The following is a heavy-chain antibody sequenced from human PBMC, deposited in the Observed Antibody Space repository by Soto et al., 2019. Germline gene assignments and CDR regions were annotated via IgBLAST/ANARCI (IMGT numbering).Heavy chain of an antibody. Sequence: QITLKEAGPTLVKPTQTLTLTCSVSGFSLITSGVGVGWIRQPPGKALEWLALIYWDDDKGYSTSLKSRLTITKDTSKTQVVLTMTNMDPADTATYYCAQTMTPRIFDYWGQGTLVTVSS. D-gene: IGHD1-1*01. CDR1: GFSLITSGVG. V-gene: IGHV2-5*02. CDR2: IYWDDDK. J-gene: IGHJ4*02. CDR3: AQTMTPRIFDY.